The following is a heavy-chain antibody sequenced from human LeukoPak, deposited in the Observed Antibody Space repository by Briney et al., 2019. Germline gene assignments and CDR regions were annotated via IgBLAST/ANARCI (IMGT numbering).Heavy chain of an antibody. CDR3: AREGRSSSLDY. CDR2: MNPNSGAT. D-gene: IGHD6-6*01. J-gene: IGHJ4*02. CDR1: GYTFSNND. Sequence: GASVKVSFKTSGYTFSNNDINWVRQPPGQGFEWMGWMNPNSGATGYAQKFQGRVTMTRDTSISTAYMELSSLRSEDTAVYYCAREGRSSSLDYWGQGTLVTVSS. V-gene: IGHV1-8*01.